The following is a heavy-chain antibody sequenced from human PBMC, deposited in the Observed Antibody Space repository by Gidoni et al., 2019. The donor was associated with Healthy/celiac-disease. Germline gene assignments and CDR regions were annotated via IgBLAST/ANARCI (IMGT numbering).Heavy chain of an antibody. CDR1: GYSFPSYY. CDR3: ARDLSQGGFEVLNFDY. Sequence: QVQLVQSGAEVKKPGASVKVSCKASGYSFPSYYMHWMRQAPGQGLEWMGILNPSGGSTSYEQKVQGRVTMTRDTSTSTVYMELSSMRSEDTAVYYCARDLSQGGFEVLNFDYWGQGTLVTVSS. CDR2: LNPSGGST. J-gene: IGHJ4*02. D-gene: IGHD3-10*01. V-gene: IGHV1-46*01.